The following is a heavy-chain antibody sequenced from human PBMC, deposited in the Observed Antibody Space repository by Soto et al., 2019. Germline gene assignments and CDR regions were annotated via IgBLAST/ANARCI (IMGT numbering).Heavy chain of an antibody. Sequence: ASETLSLTCTVSGGSISSGGYYWSWIRQHPGKGLEWIGYIYYSGSTYYNPSLKSRVTISVDTSKNQFSLKLSSVTAADTAVYYCARDTVGPYYDILTGYSDYMDVWGKGTTVTVSS. V-gene: IGHV4-31*03. CDR3: ARDTVGPYYDILTGYSDYMDV. CDR2: IYYSGST. D-gene: IGHD3-9*01. CDR1: GGSISSGGYY. J-gene: IGHJ6*03.